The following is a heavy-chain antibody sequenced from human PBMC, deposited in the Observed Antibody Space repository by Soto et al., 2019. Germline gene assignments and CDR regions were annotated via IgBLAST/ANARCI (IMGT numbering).Heavy chain of an antibody. J-gene: IGHJ4*02. CDR2: IGTAGDT. CDR3: ERAVYSVRFCEY. D-gene: IGHD2-8*01. V-gene: IGHV3-13*01. Sequence: EVQLVESGGGLVQPGGSLRLSCAASGFTFSSYDMHWVRQATGKGLEWVSAIGTAGDTYYPGSVKGRFTISRKNAKNSLDLHIHPRPSGDTAVYGAERAVYSVRFCEYCGLGTLVTVSS. CDR1: GFTFSSYD.